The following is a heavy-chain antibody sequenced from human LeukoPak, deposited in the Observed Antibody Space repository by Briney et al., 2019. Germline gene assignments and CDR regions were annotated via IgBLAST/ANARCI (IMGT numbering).Heavy chain of an antibody. Sequence: GGSLRLSCAASGFTFSSYSMNWVRQAPGKGLEWVSSISSSSSTIYYADSVKGRFTISRDNAKNSLYLQMNSLRAEDTAVYYCAREDDFWSGHYIYYYYYMDVWGKGTTVTVSS. CDR2: ISSSSSTI. J-gene: IGHJ6*03. CDR1: GFTFSSYS. CDR3: AREDDFWSGHYIYYYYYMDV. D-gene: IGHD3-3*01. V-gene: IGHV3-48*01.